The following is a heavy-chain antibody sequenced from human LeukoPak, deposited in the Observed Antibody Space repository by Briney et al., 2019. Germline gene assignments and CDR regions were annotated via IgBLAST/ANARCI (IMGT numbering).Heavy chain of an antibody. CDR2: INSGSTTV. J-gene: IGHJ6*02. CDR1: GFSISSFS. V-gene: IGHV3-48*02. D-gene: IGHD2-21*02. CDR3: ARNGVTGGAARADV. Sequence: GGSLRLSCAASGFSISSFSINWVRQAPGKGLEWVSYINSGSTTVSYADSVKGRFTISRDNARNSAYLQMNNLRDADTAIYFCARNGVTGGAARADVWGQGTTVTVSS.